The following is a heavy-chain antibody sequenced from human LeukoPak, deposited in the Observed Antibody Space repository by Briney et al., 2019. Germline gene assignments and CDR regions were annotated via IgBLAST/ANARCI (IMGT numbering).Heavy chain of an antibody. D-gene: IGHD6-19*01. V-gene: IGHV3-23*01. CDR2: ISGSGGST. CDR3: AKLWGAVAVAGYFDY. Sequence: SGGSLRLSCAASGFTFSSYGMSWVRQAPGKGLEWVSAISGSGGSTYYADSVKGRFTISRDNSKNTLYLQMNSLRAEDTAVYYCAKLWGAVAVAGYFDYWGQGTLVTVSS. J-gene: IGHJ4*02. CDR1: GFTFSSYG.